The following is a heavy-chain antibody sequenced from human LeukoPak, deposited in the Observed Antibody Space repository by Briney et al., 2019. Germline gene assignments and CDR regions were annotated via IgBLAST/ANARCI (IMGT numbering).Heavy chain of an antibody. V-gene: IGHV3-23*01. CDR3: AKLEDYYDSSGYFSGGY. Sequence: PGGSLRLSCAASGFTFSSYAMSWVRQAPGKGLEWVSAISGSGGSTYYADSVKGRFTISRDNSKNTLYLQMNSLRAEDTAVYYCAKLEDYYDSSGYFSGGYWGQGTLVTVSS. CDR1: GFTFSSYA. CDR2: ISGSGGST. J-gene: IGHJ4*02. D-gene: IGHD3-22*01.